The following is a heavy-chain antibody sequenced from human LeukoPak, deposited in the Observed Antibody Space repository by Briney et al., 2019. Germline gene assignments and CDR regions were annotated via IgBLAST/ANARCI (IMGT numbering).Heavy chain of an antibody. CDR3: AGHIAARPFDY. Sequence: PGGSLRLSCAASGSTFSSYAMHWVRQAPGKGLEWVAVISYDGSNKYYADSVKGRFTISRDNSKNTLYLQMNSLRAEDTAVYYCAGHIAARPFDYWGQGTLVTVSS. D-gene: IGHD6-6*01. J-gene: IGHJ4*02. CDR1: GSTFSSYA. V-gene: IGHV3-30-3*01. CDR2: ISYDGSNK.